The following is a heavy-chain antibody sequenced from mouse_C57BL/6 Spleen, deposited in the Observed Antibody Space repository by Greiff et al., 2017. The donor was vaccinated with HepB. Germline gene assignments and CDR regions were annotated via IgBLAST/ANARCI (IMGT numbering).Heavy chain of an antibody. D-gene: IGHD2-13*01. J-gene: IGHJ4*01. CDR3: ARGADYGDYEGFNYAMDY. Sequence: EVQGVESGGGLVKPGGSLKLSCAASGFTFSSYAMSWVRQTPEKRLEWVATISDGGSYTYYPDNVKGRFTISRDNAKNHLYLQMSHLKSEDTAMYYCARGADYGDYEGFNYAMDYWGQGTSVTVSS. CDR1: GFTFSSYA. V-gene: IGHV5-4*01. CDR2: ISDGGSYT.